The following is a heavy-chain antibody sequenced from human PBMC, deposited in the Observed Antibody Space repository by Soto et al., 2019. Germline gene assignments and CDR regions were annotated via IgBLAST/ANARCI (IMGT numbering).Heavy chain of an antibody. CDR3: ARFDRRYCSSTSCSRYHYYYGMDV. J-gene: IGHJ6*02. CDR1: GGAFSGCY. CDR2: INHSGST. Sequence: PSETLSLTCAVYGGAFSGCYWSWIRQPPGKGLGWIGEINHSGSTNYNPSLKSRVTISVDTSKNQFSLKLSSVTAADTAVYYCARFDRRYCSSTSCSRYHYYYGMDVWGQGTTVTVSS. D-gene: IGHD2-2*01. V-gene: IGHV4-34*01.